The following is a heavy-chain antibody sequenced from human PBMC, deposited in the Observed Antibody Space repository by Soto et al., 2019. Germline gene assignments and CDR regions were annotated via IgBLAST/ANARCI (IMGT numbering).Heavy chain of an antibody. V-gene: IGHV4-31*03. CDR2: IYYSGST. J-gene: IGHJ4*02. CDR3: ARAGEIAYCGGDCLGFHY. D-gene: IGHD2-21*02. Sequence: QVQLQESGPGLVKPSQTLSLTCTVSGGSISSGGYYWSWIRQHPGKGLEWIGYIYYSGSTYYNPFLKSRVTISVAXXKXQYXLKLSSVTAADTAVYYCARAGEIAYCGGDCLGFHYWGQGTLVTVSS. CDR1: GGSISSGGYY.